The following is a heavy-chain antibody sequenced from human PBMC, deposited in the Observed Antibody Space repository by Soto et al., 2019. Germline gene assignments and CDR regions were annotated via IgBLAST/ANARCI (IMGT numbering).Heavy chain of an antibody. CDR1: GFTVSSNY. CDR2: IYSGGST. V-gene: IGHV3-66*01. Sequence: HPGGSLRLSCAASGFTVSSNYMSWVRQAPGKGLEWVSVIYSGGSTYYADSVKGRFTISRDNSKNTLYLQMNSLRAEDTAVYYCARSGPRGPYVGGYSGYDWNGLPFDIWGQATMVTVSS. CDR3: ARSGPRGPYVGGYSGYDWNGLPFDI. J-gene: IGHJ3*02. D-gene: IGHD5-12*01.